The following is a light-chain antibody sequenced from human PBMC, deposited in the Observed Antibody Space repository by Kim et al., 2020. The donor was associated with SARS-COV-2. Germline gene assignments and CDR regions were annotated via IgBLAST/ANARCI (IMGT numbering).Light chain of an antibody. CDR3: QQNYSTPWT. V-gene: IGKV1-39*01. J-gene: IGKJ1*01. CDR1: QSISNY. Sequence: ASVGDRVTITCRASQSISNYLNWYQQKPGKAPKLLIYAASSLQSGVPSRFSGSGSGTDFTLTISSLQPEDFATYYCQQNYSTPWTFGQGTKVDIK. CDR2: AAS.